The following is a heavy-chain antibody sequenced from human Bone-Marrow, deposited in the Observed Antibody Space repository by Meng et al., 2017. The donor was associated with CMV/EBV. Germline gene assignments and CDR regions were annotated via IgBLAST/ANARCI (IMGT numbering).Heavy chain of an antibody. CDR3: ARGSPAVWVFDY. Sequence: SVKVSCKASGGTFSSYAISWVRQAPGQGLEWMGGIIPNFGTANYAQKFQGRVTITTDESTSTAYMELSSLRSEDTAVYYCARGSPAVWVFDYWGQGTLVTVSS. D-gene: IGHD1-26*01. CDR2: IIPNFGTA. CDR1: GGTFSSYA. V-gene: IGHV1-69*05. J-gene: IGHJ4*02.